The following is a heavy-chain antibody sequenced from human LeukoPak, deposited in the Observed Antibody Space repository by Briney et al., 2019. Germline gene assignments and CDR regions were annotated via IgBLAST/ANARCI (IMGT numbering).Heavy chain of an antibody. CDR1: GGSISSYY. CDR3: ARGGSGTYYHY. Sequence: SETLSLTCTVSGGSISSYYWSWVRQPPGKGLEWIGYIHYSGSTKYNPSLKSRVTISVDTSKNQFSLKLSSVTAADTAVYYCARGGSGTYYHYWGQGTLVTVSS. V-gene: IGHV4-59*01. J-gene: IGHJ4*02. CDR2: IHYSGST. D-gene: IGHD1-26*01.